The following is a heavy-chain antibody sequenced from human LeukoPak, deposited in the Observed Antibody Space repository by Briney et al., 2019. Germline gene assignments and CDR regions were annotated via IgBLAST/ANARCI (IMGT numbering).Heavy chain of an antibody. J-gene: IGHJ4*02. CDR1: GDSVSSVTDY. Sequence: PSETLSLTCTVAGDSVSSVTDYWAWIRQPPGKGLEWIASADYSGGAYYNPSLESRVAISADMSKKQISLTLTSVTGADTAVYYCAGERGEEYSSGWYKTNYFDNWGQGIRVTVSS. V-gene: IGHV4-39*07. CDR3: AGERGEEYSSGWYKTNYFDN. D-gene: IGHD6-19*01. CDR2: ADYSGGA.